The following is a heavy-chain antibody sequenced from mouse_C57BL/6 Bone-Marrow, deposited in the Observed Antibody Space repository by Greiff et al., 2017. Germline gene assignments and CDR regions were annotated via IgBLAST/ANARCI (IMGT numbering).Heavy chain of an antibody. D-gene: IGHD1-1*01. J-gene: IGHJ2*01. CDR2: IHPNSGST. Sequence: VQLKESGAELVKPGASVKLSCKASGYTFTSYWMHWVKQRPGQGLEWIGMIHPNSGSTNYNEKFKSKATLTVDKSSSTAYMQLSSLTSEDSAVYYCASLYGSSSSYYFDYWGQGTTLTVSS. CDR1: GYTFTSYW. V-gene: IGHV1-64*01. CDR3: ASLYGSSSSYYFDY.